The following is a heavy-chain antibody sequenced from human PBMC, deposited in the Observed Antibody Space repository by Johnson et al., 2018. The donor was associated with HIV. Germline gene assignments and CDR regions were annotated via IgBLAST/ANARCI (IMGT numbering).Heavy chain of an antibody. D-gene: IGHD1-26*01. CDR1: RFTFSSYG. V-gene: IGHV3-30*03. CDR3: ARDEALGWELDPDAFDI. CDR2: ISYDGGNK. J-gene: IGHJ3*02. Sequence: QVQLVESGGGVVQPGRSLRLSCAASRFTFSSYGMHWVRQAPGKGLEWVAVISYDGGNKYYAASVKGRFTITRDNSKNTLYLQMNSLRAEDTAVYYCARDEALGWELDPDAFDIWGQGTMVTVSS.